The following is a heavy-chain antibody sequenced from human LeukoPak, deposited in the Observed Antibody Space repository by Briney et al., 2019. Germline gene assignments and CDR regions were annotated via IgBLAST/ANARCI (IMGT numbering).Heavy chain of an antibody. CDR3: ATSSPRNYFDH. Sequence: PGGSLRLSCVASGFIFSTYGLHWVRQSPGRGLEWVAVIWCDGSQRYYADSVKGRFTISRDDSQNTIYLQMDSLRAEDTAVYYCATSSPRNYFDHWGQVTLVTVSS. CDR2: IWCDGSQR. J-gene: IGHJ4*02. V-gene: IGHV3-33*01. CDR1: GFIFSTYG. D-gene: IGHD1-14*01.